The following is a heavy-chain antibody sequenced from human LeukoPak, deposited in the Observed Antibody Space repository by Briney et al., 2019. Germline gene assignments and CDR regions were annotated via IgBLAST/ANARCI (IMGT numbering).Heavy chain of an antibody. D-gene: IGHD3-10*01. CDR1: VATFTIYA. V-gene: IGHV1-69*06. CDR3: ASGSFSFDP. Sequence: SVKVSFTSSVATFTIYAISWVRQAPGQGLEWMGGIIPIFGTANNSQKFSVRVTITVDKSTSTAYMELSSLRSEDTAVYYCASGSFSFDPWGQGTQVTVSS. J-gene: IGHJ5*02. CDR2: IIPIFGTA.